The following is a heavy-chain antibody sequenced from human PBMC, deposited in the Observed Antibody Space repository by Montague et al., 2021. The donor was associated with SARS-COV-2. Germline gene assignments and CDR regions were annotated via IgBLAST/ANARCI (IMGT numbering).Heavy chain of an antibody. CDR2: INHSGSS. J-gene: IGHJ3*01. CDR1: GGSFTGYY. V-gene: IGHV4-34*01. D-gene: IGHD3-3*01. CDR3: ARAQVTIFGVLIMLPAAGAVDV. Sequence: SETLSLTCAVYGGSFTGYYWTRIRQPPGKGLEWIGEINHSGSSNYNPPLESRVTMSVDTSKNQFSLRLNSVSAADTAVYYCARAQVTIFGVLIMLPAAGAVDVWGQGTTVTVSS.